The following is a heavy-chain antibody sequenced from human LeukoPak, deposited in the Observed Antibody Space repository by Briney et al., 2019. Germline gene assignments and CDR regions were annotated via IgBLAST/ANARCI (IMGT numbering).Heavy chain of an antibody. CDR3: ATLNGSGFGELFYAFDI. CDR1: GYTLTELS. Sequence: GASVKVSCKVSGYTLTELSMHWVRQAPGKGLEWMGGFDPEDGETIYAQKFQGRVTMTEDTSTDTAYMELSSLRSEGTAVSYCATLNGSGFGELFYAFDIWGQGTMVTVSS. D-gene: IGHD3-10*01. J-gene: IGHJ3*02. V-gene: IGHV1-24*01. CDR2: FDPEDGET.